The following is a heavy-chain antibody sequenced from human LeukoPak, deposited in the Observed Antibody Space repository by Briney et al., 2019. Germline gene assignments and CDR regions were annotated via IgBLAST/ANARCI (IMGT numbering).Heavy chain of an antibody. Sequence: GGSLRLSRTASGFSFSSYSMSWVRQPPGKGLEWISTINDDVAYYRDSVKGRFTFSRDNSRNTLYLQLNSLRAEDTAVYYCAKEHDLWHEEGNWFDPWGQGTLVTVSS. J-gene: IGHJ5*02. CDR1: GFSFSSYS. V-gene: IGHV3-23*01. CDR2: INDDVA. D-gene: IGHD3-3*01. CDR3: AKEHDLWHEEGNWFDP.